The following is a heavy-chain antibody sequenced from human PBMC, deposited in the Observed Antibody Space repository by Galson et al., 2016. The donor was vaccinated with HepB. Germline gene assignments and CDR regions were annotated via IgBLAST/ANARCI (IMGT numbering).Heavy chain of an antibody. CDR2: IKEDGSQK. D-gene: IGHD1-14*01. Sequence: SLRLSCAGSGFTFSSNWMSWVRQAPGKGLEWVANIKEDGSQKYYVDSVKGRFTISRDNAKKSLFLQMNSLRAEDTAVYYCANHRGWGQGTLVTVSS. CDR1: GFTFSSNW. J-gene: IGHJ4*02. V-gene: IGHV3-7*05. CDR3: ANHRG.